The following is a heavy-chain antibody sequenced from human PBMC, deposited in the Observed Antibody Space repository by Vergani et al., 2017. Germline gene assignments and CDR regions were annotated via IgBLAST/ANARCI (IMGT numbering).Heavy chain of an antibody. CDR1: GYTFTSYA. J-gene: IGHJ3*02. D-gene: IGHD3-22*01. CDR3: ARPQSSEGAFDI. V-gene: IGHV1-3*01. CDR2: INAGNGNT. Sequence: QVQLVQSGAEVKKPGASVKVSCKASGYTFTSYAMHWVRQAPGQRLEWMGWINAGNGNTKYSQKFQGTVTITRDTSSSTAYTELSSLRSEDAAVYYCARPQSSEGAFDIWGQGTMVTVSS.